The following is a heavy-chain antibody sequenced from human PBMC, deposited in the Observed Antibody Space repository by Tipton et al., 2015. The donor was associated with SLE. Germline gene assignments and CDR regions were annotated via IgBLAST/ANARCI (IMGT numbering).Heavy chain of an antibody. J-gene: IGHJ4*02. V-gene: IGHV4-61*02. D-gene: IGHD3-3*01. Sequence: TLSLTCTVSGGSISSGSYYWSWIRQPAGKGLEWIGRIYTSGSTNYNPSLKSRVTISVDTSKNQFSLQMSSVTAADTALYYCARHKLGFSWSYFDSWGQGTLVTVSS. CDR1: GGSISSGSYY. CDR3: ARHKLGFSWSYFDS. CDR2: IYTSGST.